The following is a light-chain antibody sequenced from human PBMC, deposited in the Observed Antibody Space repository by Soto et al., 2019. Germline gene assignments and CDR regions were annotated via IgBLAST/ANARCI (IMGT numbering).Light chain of an antibody. V-gene: IGKV3-20*01. CDR1: QSVNSNS. J-gene: IGKJ1*01. Sequence: IVWTRSPGTLSLSPGERATLSCRASQSVNSNSLAWYQQKRGQAPRLLIYGASSRFTGIPDRFSGSGSGTDFTLTISRVEPEVCAGYSCQVSLRTFGQGTKGEIK. CDR2: GAS. CDR3: QVSLRT.